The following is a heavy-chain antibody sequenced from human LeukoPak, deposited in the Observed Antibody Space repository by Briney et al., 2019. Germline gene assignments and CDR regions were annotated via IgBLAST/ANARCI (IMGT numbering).Heavy chain of an antibody. CDR2: INPSGGST. CDR1: GYTFINYY. D-gene: IGHD4-17*01. V-gene: IGHV1-46*01. J-gene: IGHJ5*02. CDR3: ARDSTVTTFRGCVDP. Sequence: ASVKVSCKASGYTFINYYVHWVRQAPGQGLEWMGVINPSGGSTNYAQKFQGRVTMTRDTSTSTVYMELSSLRSEAPAVYYFARDSTVTTFRGCVDPWGQGTLVTVSS.